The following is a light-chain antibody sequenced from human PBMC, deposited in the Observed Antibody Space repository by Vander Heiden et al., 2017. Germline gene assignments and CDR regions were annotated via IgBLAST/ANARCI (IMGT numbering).Light chain of an antibody. CDR3: QQSDSTPIT. CDR1: QSISSY. CDR2: AAS. J-gene: IGKJ5*01. Sequence: DIQMTQSPSSLSASVGDRVTITCRASQSISSYLNWYQQKPGKAPKLLIYAASSLQSGVPSRFSGRASGTDFTLTISMLHPEDFTTYYCQQSDSTPITFGQGTRLEIK. V-gene: IGKV1-39*01.